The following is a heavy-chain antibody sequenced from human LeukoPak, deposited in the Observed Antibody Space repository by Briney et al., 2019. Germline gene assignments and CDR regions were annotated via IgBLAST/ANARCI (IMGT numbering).Heavy chain of an antibody. D-gene: IGHD1-26*01. Sequence: SVKVSCKASGGTFSSYAISWVRQAPGQGLEWMGGIIPIFGTANYAQKFQGRVTITADESTSTAYMELSSLRSEDTAVYYCARGPSGSYYRVRGAFDIWGQGTMVTVSS. CDR3: ARGPSGSYYRVRGAFDI. J-gene: IGHJ3*02. V-gene: IGHV1-69*13. CDR1: GGTFSSYA. CDR2: IIPIFGTA.